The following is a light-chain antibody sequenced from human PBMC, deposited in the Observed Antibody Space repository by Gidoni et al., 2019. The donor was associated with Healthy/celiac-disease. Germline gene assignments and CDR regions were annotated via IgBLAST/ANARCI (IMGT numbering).Light chain of an antibody. V-gene: IGKV1-5*03. Sequence: DIQMTQSPSTLSASVGDRVTITCRASQSISSWLAWYQQKPGKAPKLLIYKASSLESGVPSRFSGSGSGTEFTLTISSLQPDDFATYYCQQYNSPVTFXQXTKVXIK. J-gene: IGKJ1*01. CDR2: KAS. CDR1: QSISSW. CDR3: QQYNSPVT.